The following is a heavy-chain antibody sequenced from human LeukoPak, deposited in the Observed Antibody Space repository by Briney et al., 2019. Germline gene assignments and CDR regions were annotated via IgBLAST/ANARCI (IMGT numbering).Heavy chain of an antibody. J-gene: IGHJ6*02. CDR2: ISYDGSNE. CDR3: ARAMVVAPLNYNYGMDV. V-gene: IGHV3-30*03. D-gene: IGHD2-15*01. Sequence: PGRSLRLSCAASGFTFSSYGMHWVRQAPGKGLEWVAVISYDGSNEYYADSVKGRFTISRDNSKNTLYLQMNSLRAEDTAVYYCARAMVVAPLNYNYGMDVWGQGTTVTVS. CDR1: GFTFSSYG.